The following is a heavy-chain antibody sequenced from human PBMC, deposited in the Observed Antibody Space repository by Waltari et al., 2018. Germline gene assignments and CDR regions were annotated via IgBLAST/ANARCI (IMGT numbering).Heavy chain of an antibody. Sequence: QVQLVQSGAEVKKPGASVKVSCKASGYTFTSYGISWVRQAPGQGLGWMGWISAYNGNTNYAQKLQGRVTMTTDTSTSTAYMELRSMRSDDTAVYYCARGIRERITMVRGATYYFDYWGQGTLVTVSS. CDR2: ISAYNGNT. J-gene: IGHJ4*02. D-gene: IGHD3-10*01. CDR1: GYTFTSYG. V-gene: IGHV1-18*04. CDR3: ARGIRERITMVRGATYYFDY.